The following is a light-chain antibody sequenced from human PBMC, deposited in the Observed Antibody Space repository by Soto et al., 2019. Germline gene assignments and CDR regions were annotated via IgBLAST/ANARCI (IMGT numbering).Light chain of an antibody. J-gene: IGKJ1*01. CDR3: QQYSTSPRS. CDR2: GAS. CDR1: QSVNSNY. Sequence: EIVLTQSPGTLSLSPGGGATLSCRASQSVNSNYLAWYQQKPGQAPRLLIYGASSRATGIPDRFSGSGSGTDFTLTISRLEPEDLAVYYCQQYSTSPRSFGQGTRVEIK. V-gene: IGKV3-20*01.